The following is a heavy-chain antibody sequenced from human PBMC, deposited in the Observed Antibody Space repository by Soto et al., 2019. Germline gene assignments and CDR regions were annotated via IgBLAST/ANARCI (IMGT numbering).Heavy chain of an antibody. Sequence: SETLSLTCAVYGGSFSGYYWSWIRQPPGKGLEWIGEINHSGSTNYNPSLKSRVTISVDTSKNQFSLKLSSVTAADTAVYYCARGTKISPRNYFDYWGQGTLVTVSS. CDR1: GGSFSGYY. V-gene: IGHV4-34*01. CDR2: INHSGST. CDR3: ARGTKISPRNYFDY. J-gene: IGHJ4*02.